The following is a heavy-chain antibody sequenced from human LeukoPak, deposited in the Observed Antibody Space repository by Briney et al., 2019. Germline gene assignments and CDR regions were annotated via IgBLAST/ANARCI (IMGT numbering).Heavy chain of an antibody. CDR1: GYIFTDYY. CDR3: ARERTLTSCYDY. V-gene: IGHV1-2*02. Sequence: ASVKVSCKASGYIFTDYYLHWVRQAPGRGLEWMAWINPKSGGTKYAQKFQGRVTMTRDTSISTAYMELSRLRSDDTAVYYCARERTLTSCYDYWGQGTLVTVSS. J-gene: IGHJ4*02. D-gene: IGHD2-15*01. CDR2: INPKSGGT.